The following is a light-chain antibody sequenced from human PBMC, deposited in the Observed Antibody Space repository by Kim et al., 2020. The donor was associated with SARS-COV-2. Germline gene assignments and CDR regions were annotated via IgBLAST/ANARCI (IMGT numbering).Light chain of an antibody. CDR2: AAS. V-gene: IGKV1-39*01. J-gene: IGKJ4*01. CDR1: QGISSY. Sequence: ASVGDRVTITCRASQGISSYLNWYQQKPGKAPKLLIYAASSLQSGVPSRFSGSGSGTDFTLTISSLQPEDFATYYCQQNYSTPLTFGGGTKVDIK. CDR3: QQNYSTPLT.